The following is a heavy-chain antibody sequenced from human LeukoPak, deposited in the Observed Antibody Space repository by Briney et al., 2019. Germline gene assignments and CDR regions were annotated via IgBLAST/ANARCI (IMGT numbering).Heavy chain of an antibody. V-gene: IGHV3-23*01. CDR3: AKDPHTGYSFAY. D-gene: IGHD5-18*01. CDR2: LSGSGGGT. CDR1: GFTFSRYA. J-gene: IGHJ4*02. Sequence: GGSLGLFCVFSGFTFSRYAMSWVRQAPGKGLEWVSSLSGSGGGTYYADSVKGRFTISRDSSKNTLYLQMNSLRVEDTAVYYCAKDPHTGYSFAYWGQGTLVTVSS.